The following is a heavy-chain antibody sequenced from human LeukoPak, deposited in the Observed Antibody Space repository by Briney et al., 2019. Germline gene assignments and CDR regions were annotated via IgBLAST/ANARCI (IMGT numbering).Heavy chain of an antibody. J-gene: IGHJ6*03. V-gene: IGHV1-69*01. CDR2: IIPIFGTA. D-gene: IGHD2-2*01. Sequence: GSSMKVCWKASGRSFSSYAISWLRQAPGQGLEWMGGIIPIFGTATYAQKFQGRVTIIADESTSTAYMELSSLRSEDTAVYYCAEDRRPVGRAIVVGPAASSYYYYMDVSGDGTRVTVSS. CDR1: GRSFSSYA. CDR3: AEDRRPVGRAIVVGPAASSYYYYMDV.